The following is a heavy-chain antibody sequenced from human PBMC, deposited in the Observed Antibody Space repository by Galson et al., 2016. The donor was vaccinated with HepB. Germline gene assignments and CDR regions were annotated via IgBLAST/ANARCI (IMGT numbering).Heavy chain of an antibody. CDR3: ARGTEQWPAY. Sequence: SLRLSCAASGFTFSSYPMHWVRRAPGKGLEWVALISYDGSKKYYADSVKGRFTISRDNSKNTLYLQMNSLRAEDTAVYCCARGTEQWPAYWGQGTLVTVSS. V-gene: IGHV3-30*04. CDR1: GFTFSSYP. D-gene: IGHD6-19*01. J-gene: IGHJ4*02. CDR2: ISYDGSKK.